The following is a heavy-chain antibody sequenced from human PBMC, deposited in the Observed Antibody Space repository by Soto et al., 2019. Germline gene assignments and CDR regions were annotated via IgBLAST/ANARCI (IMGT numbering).Heavy chain of an antibody. CDR2: LYYTGST. D-gene: IGHD5-18*01. CDR3: ARHGYSYGFSRYYYMDV. Sequence: QLQLQESGPGLVKPSETLSLTCTVSGVSISSSTYYWGWIRQPPGKGLEWIGSLYYTGSTYSNPSLESRVTISVDTSKNQFSLKLSSVTAAATAVYYCARHGYSYGFSRYYYMDVWGKGTTVTVSS. V-gene: IGHV4-39*01. CDR1: GVSISSSTYY. J-gene: IGHJ6*03.